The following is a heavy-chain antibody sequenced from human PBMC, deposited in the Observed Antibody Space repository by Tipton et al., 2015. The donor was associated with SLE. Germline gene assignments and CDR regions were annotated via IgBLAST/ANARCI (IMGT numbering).Heavy chain of an antibody. CDR1: GGSISSSSYY. CDR3: ARHERLGQDY. V-gene: IGHV4-39*01. D-gene: IGHD1-1*01. Sequence: ESLRLSCTVSGGSISSSSYYWGWIRQPPGKGLEWIGSIYYSGSTYYNPSLKSRVTISVDTSKNQFSLKLSSVTAADTAVYYCARHERLGQDYWGQGTLVTVSS. CDR2: IYYSGST. J-gene: IGHJ4*02.